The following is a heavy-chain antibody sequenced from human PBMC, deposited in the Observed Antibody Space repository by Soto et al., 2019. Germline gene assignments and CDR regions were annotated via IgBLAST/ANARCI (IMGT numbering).Heavy chain of an antibody. V-gene: IGHV5-51*01. CDR3: ARDRGNWFDP. J-gene: IGHJ5*02. CDR2: IYPGDSDT. D-gene: IGHD3-10*01. CDR1: GYSFTSYW. Sequence: GESLKISCKGSGYSFTSYWIGRVRQMPGRGLEWMGIIYPGDSDTRYSPSFQGQVTISADKSISTAYLQWSSPKASDTAMYYRARDRGNWFDPWGQGTLVTVSS.